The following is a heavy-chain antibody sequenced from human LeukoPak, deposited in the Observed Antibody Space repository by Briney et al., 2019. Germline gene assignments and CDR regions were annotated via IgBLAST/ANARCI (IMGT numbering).Heavy chain of an antibody. CDR1: GFTFSSYG. D-gene: IGHD2-15*01. CDR2: ISYDGSNK. J-gene: IGHJ4*02. CDR3: ARGYCSGGSCYGDY. V-gene: IGHV3-30*19. Sequence: GGSLRLSCAASGFTFSSYGMHWVRQAPGKGLEWVAVISYDGSNKYYADSVKGRFTISRDNSKNTLYLQMNSLRAEDTAVYYCARGYCSGGSCYGDYWGQGTLVTVSS.